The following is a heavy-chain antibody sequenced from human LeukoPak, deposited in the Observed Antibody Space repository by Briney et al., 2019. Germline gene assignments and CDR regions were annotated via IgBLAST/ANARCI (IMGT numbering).Heavy chain of an antibody. Sequence: GGSLRLSCAASGFTFSNYAMTWVRQAPGKGLEWVAVISYDGTNKYYSDSVKGRFTISRDNSKNTLYLQMNSLRAEDTAVYYCAKTEYYPPYWGQGTLVTVSS. CDR3: AKTEYYPPY. CDR1: GFTFSNYA. CDR2: ISYDGTNK. D-gene: IGHD2/OR15-2a*01. J-gene: IGHJ4*02. V-gene: IGHV3-30*18.